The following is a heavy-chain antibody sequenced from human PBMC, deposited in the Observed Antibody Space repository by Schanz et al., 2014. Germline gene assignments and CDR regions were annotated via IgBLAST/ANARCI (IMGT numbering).Heavy chain of an antibody. CDR1: GFTFSNTW. Sequence: VQLVESGGGLVQPGGSVRLSCGASGFTFSNTWMNWVRQTPGKGLEWVANIGYDGSEKYYVDSVKGRFTISRDNSKDTLYLQMSGLTPEDTAVYYCARGPIPIQGVPMDFWGQGTLVTVSS. CDR3: ARGPIPIQGVPMDF. CDR2: IGYDGSEK. D-gene: IGHD3-10*01. J-gene: IGHJ4*02. V-gene: IGHV3-7*04.